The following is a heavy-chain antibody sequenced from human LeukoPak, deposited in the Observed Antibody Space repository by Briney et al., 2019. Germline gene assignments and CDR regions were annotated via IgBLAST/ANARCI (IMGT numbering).Heavy chain of an antibody. V-gene: IGHV4-39*01. Sequence: PSETLSLTCTVSGGSVGSSDSYWVWVRQPPGKGLEWVGSIYYGGTTHYSPPLKSRLTISADTSRNQFSLSLTSVTAADTAVYFCARRGLVVIPVWGQGTLVTVSS. D-gene: IGHD2-21*01. CDR2: IYYGGTT. CDR1: GGSVGSSDSY. CDR3: ARRGLVVIPV. J-gene: IGHJ4*02.